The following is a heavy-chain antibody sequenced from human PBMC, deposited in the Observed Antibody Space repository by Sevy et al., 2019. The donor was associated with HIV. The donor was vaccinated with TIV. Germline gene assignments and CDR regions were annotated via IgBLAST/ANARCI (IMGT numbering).Heavy chain of an antibody. V-gene: IGHV3-9*01. CDR3: AKDINRGCDGVNCYSYYYYFYGLDV. CDR2: ISWNSRNI. Sequence: GGSLRLSCAASGFPFNDHAMHWVRLVPGKGLEWVSGISWNSRNIGYADSVKGRFTISRDNTRHSVYLEMHSLRHEDTALDYCAKDINRGCDGVNCYSYYYYFYGLDVWGQGTTVTVSS. D-gene: IGHD2-21*01. J-gene: IGHJ6*02. CDR1: GFPFNDHA.